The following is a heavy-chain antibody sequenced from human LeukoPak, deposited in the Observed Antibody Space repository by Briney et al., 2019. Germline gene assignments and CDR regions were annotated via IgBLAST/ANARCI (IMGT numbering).Heavy chain of an antibody. CDR3: ARDPEIYCSSTSCYSGYNWFDP. J-gene: IGHJ5*02. CDR1: GYTFTSYG. CDR2: ISAYNDNT. D-gene: IGHD2-2*01. V-gene: IGHV1-18*01. Sequence: ASVKVSCKASGYTFTSYGISWVRQAPGQGLEWMGWISAYNDNTNYVQKLQGRVTMTTDTYTSTAYMELRSLRSDDTAVYYCARDPEIYCSSTSCYSGYNWFDPWGQGTLVTVSS.